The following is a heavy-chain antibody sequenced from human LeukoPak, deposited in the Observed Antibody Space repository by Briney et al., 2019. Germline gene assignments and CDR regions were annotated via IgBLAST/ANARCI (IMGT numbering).Heavy chain of an antibody. J-gene: IGHJ4*02. CDR3: ARGELLWFGDLLSNSFDY. V-gene: IGHV5-51*01. CDR1: GYSFTNYW. Sequence: GASLKISCKGSGYSFTNYWIGWVRQLPGKGLEWMGIIYPGDSDTRYSPSFQGQVTISADKSISTAYLQWSSLKASDTAMYYCARGELLWFGDLLSNSFDYWGQGTLVTVSS. D-gene: IGHD3-10*01. CDR2: IYPGDSDT.